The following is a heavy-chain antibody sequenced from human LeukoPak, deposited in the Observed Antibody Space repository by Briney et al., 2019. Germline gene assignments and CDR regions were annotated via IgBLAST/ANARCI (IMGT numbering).Heavy chain of an antibody. CDR2: INPSGDST. J-gene: IGHJ4*02. CDR1: GYTFTIYY. D-gene: IGHD3-16*01. Sequence: ASVKVSCKASGYTFTIYYMHWVRQAPGQGLEWMGIINPSGDSTNYAQKFQGRLTMTRDTSTSTVYMELSSLRSEDTAVYFCAREFPGGYFDYWGQGTLVTVSS. CDR3: AREFPGGYFDY. V-gene: IGHV1-46*01.